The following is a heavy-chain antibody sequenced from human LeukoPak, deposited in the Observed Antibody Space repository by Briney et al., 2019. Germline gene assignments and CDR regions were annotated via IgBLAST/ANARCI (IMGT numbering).Heavy chain of an antibody. CDR1: GGSISSYY. J-gene: IGHJ4*02. Sequence: SETLSLTCTVSGGSISSYYWTWIRQPAGKGLEWIGRIYTTGSTNYNPSLNSRVTMSVDTSKNQFSLKLSSVTAADTAVYYCARQIAMAGKAGFDYWGQGTLVTVSS. D-gene: IGHD6-19*01. CDR2: IYTTGST. CDR3: ARQIAMAGKAGFDY. V-gene: IGHV4-4*07.